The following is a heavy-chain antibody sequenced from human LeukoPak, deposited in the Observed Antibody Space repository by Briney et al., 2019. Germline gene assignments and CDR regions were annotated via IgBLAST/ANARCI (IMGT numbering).Heavy chain of an antibody. CDR2: IYYSGST. CDR1: GGSFSGYY. Sequence: SETLSLTCAVYGGSFSGYYWSWIRQPPGKGLEWIGYIYYSGSTYYNPSLKGRVTISVDTSKNQFSLKLSSVTAADTAVYYCARERYDSSGYYYEIDYWGQGTLVTVSS. V-gene: IGHV4-30-4*01. D-gene: IGHD3-22*01. J-gene: IGHJ4*02. CDR3: ARERYDSSGYYYEIDY.